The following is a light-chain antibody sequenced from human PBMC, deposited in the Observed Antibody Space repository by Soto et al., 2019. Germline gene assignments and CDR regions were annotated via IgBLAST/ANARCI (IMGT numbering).Light chain of an antibody. J-gene: IGKJ1*01. Sequence: EIVLTQSPGTLSLSPGERATLSCRASQSVTSSYLAWYQHKRGQAPRLLIYGASNRATGIPDRFSGSGSGTDFTLTIIRLEPEDFAVYYCQQFGSSPPWTFGQGTKVEIK. V-gene: IGKV3-20*01. CDR3: QQFGSSPPWT. CDR1: QSVTSSY. CDR2: GAS.